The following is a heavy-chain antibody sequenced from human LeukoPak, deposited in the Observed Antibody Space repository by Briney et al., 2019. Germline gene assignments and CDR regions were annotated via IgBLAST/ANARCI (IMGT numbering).Heavy chain of an antibody. J-gene: IGHJ4*02. Sequence: SVKVSCKASRGAFSTYAINWVRQAPGQGLEWMGAIIPIFGTANYAQKFQGRVTITADESTSTPYMELSSLRSEDTAVYYCASLGGGSTVTTYLNYWGQGTLVIVSS. CDR1: RGAFSTYA. CDR2: IIPIFGTA. CDR3: ASLGGGSTVTTYLNY. D-gene: IGHD4-17*01. V-gene: IGHV1-69*13.